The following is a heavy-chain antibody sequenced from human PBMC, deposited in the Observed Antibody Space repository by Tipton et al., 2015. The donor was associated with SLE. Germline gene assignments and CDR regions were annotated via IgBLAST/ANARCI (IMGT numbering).Heavy chain of an antibody. V-gene: IGHV6-1*01. Sequence: LVKPSQTLSLTCAISGDSVSSNNAGWDWIRQSPSRGLEWLGRTYYRSKWYYEYAVSVKSRITISPDTSKNQFYLQLNSVTPEDTAVYYCARATGGSAADAFHICGQGTMVTVSS. J-gene: IGHJ3*02. D-gene: IGHD2-15*01. CDR2: TYYRSKWYY. CDR1: GDSVSSNNAG. CDR3: ARATGGSAADAFHI.